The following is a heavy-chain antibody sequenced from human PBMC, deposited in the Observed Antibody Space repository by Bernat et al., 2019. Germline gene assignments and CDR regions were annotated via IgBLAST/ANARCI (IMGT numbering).Heavy chain of an antibody. CDR2: IYYSGST. Sequence: QLQLQESGPGLVKPSETLSLTCTVSGGSISSSSYYWGWIRQPPGKGLEWIGSIYYSGSTYYNPSLKSRVTISVDTSKNQFSLKLSSVTAADTVVYYCARHKWYYMDVWGKGTTVTVSS. CDR3: ARHKWYYMDV. D-gene: IGHD1-26*01. J-gene: IGHJ6*03. V-gene: IGHV4-39*01. CDR1: GGSISSSSYY.